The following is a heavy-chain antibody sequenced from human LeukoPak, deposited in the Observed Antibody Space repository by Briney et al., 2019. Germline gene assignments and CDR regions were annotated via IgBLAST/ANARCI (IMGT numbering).Heavy chain of an antibody. J-gene: IGHJ6*03. CDR3: ARDRNGDYDYYYYMDV. V-gene: IGHV1-46*01. Sequence: ASVKVSCKASGYTFTSYYMHWVRQAPGQGLEWMGIINPSGGSTSYAQKFQGRVTMTRDTSTSTVYMELSSLRSEGTAVYYCARDRNGDYDYYYYMDVWGKGTTVTVSS. CDR1: GYTFTSYY. D-gene: IGHD4-17*01. CDR2: INPSGGST.